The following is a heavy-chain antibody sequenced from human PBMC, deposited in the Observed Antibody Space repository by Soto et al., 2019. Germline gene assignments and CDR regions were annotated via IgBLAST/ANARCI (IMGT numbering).Heavy chain of an antibody. CDR1: GGSVSSGSYY. CDR3: ARDRTLRGVHYYYGMDV. V-gene: IGHV4-61*01. D-gene: IGHD3-10*01. Sequence: SETLSLTCTVSGGSVSSGSYYWSWIRQPSGKGLEWIGYTYYSGSTNYNPSLKSRVTISVDTSKNQFSLKLSSVTAADTAVYYCARDRTLRGVHYYYGMDVWGQGTTVTVSS. J-gene: IGHJ6*02. CDR2: TYYSGST.